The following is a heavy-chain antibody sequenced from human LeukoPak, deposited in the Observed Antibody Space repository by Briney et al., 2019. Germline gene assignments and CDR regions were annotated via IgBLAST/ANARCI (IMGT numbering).Heavy chain of an antibody. V-gene: IGHV1-69*04. CDR3: ARDHGLYSGYDSGDFDY. D-gene: IGHD5-12*01. CDR2: IIPILGIA. CDR1: GGTFSSYA. J-gene: IGHJ4*02. Sequence: GASVKVSCKASGGTFSSYAISWVRPAPGQGLEWMGRIIPILGIANYAQKFQGRVTITADKSTSTAYMELSSLRSEDTAVYYCARDHGLYSGYDSGDFDYWGQGTLVTVSS.